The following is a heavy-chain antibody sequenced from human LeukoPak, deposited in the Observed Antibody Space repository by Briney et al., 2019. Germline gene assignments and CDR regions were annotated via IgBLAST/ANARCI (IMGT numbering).Heavy chain of an antibody. V-gene: IGHV5-51*01. CDR2: IYPGDSDT. J-gene: IGHJ4*02. CDR1: GCSFTSYW. D-gene: IGHD3-22*01. CDR3: ARQFIDYDSSGYYQDY. Sequence: GESLKISCKGSGCSFTSYWIGWVRQMPGKGLEWMGIIYPGDSDTRYSPSFQGQVTISADKSISTAYLQWSSLKASDTAMYYCARQFIDYDSSGYYQDYWGQGTLVTVSS.